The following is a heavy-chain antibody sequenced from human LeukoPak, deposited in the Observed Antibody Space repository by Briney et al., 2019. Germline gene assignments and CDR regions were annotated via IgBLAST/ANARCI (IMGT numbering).Heavy chain of an antibody. CDR3: ARERGRGGINWFDP. V-gene: IGHV4-34*01. CDR1: SGSFSGYY. D-gene: IGHD3-16*01. J-gene: IGHJ5*02. Sequence: SETLSLTCAVYSGSFSGYYWSWIRQPPGKGLEWIGEINHSGSTNYDPSLKSRVTISVDTSKNQFSLKLSSVTAADTAVYYCARERGRGGINWFDPWGQGTLVTVSS. CDR2: INHSGST.